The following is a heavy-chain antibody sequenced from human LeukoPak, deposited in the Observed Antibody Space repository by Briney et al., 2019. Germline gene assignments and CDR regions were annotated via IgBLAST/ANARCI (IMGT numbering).Heavy chain of an antibody. Sequence: ASVRVSCKTSGYTFTNYDINWVRQATGQGLEWMGWMNPNSGNTGYTQKFQGRVTMTRNTSISTAYMELSSLRSEDTAVYYCARPHCSSTDCHPPEWFDPWGQGTLVTVSS. D-gene: IGHD2-2*01. J-gene: IGHJ5*02. CDR1: GYTFTNYD. V-gene: IGHV1-8*01. CDR2: MNPNSGNT. CDR3: ARPHCSSTDCHPPEWFDP.